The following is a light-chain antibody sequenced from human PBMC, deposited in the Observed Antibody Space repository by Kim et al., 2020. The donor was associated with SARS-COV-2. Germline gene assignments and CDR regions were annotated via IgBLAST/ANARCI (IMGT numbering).Light chain of an antibody. CDR1: QSVSSNY. V-gene: IGKV3-20*01. CDR3: QQYSSSPRT. J-gene: IGKJ1*01. Sequence: FPGERATLALRASQSVSSNYLAWYQQKPGQAPRLLIYGASSRATGIPDRFSGSGSGTDFTLTISRLEPEDFAVYYCQQYSSSPRTFGQGTKVDIK. CDR2: GAS.